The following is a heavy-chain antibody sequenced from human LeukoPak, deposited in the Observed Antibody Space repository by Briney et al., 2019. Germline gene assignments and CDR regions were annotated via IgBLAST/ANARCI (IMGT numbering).Heavy chain of an antibody. Sequence: PGGSLRLSCAASGFTFSTYAMHWVRQGPGKGLEWVAVISYDGSNKYYADSVKGRFTISRDNSKNTLYLQMSSLSAEDTAVYYCARPTTRWFGEFYFDYWGQGTLVTVSS. J-gene: IGHJ4*02. CDR1: GFTFSTYA. D-gene: IGHD3-10*01. V-gene: IGHV3-30-3*01. CDR3: ARPTTRWFGEFYFDY. CDR2: ISYDGSNK.